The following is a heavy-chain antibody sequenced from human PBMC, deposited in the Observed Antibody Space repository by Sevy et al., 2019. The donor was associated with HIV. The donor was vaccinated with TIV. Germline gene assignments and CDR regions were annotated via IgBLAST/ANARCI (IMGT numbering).Heavy chain of an antibody. CDR2: MWYDGNNK. J-gene: IGHJ4*02. V-gene: IGHV3-33*01. CDR1: GFTFSNFG. Sequence: GGSLRLSCTASGFTFSNFGIHWVRQAPGKGLQGVALMWYDGNNKYYADSVKGRFTISRDSSKNTVYLQMNNLRAEDTAMYYCARGPSLIVAGAAGYLDYWGQGTLVTVSS. CDR3: ARGPSLIVAGAAGYLDY. D-gene: IGHD2-21*01.